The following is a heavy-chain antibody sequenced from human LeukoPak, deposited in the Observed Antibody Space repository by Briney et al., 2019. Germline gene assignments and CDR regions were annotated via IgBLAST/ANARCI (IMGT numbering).Heavy chain of an antibody. J-gene: IGHJ4*02. Sequence: GKSLRLSCAASGFTFINYAMHWVRQAPGKGLEWVSLISSGGTYEYYADSVKGRFTISRDNSKNTLYLQLNSLRAEDTAVYYCARDSTYYYDSGSSGPHHFDNWGQGTLVTVSS. CDR2: ISSGGTYE. D-gene: IGHD3-10*01. CDR3: ARDSTYYYDSGSSGPHHFDN. CDR1: GFTFINYA. V-gene: IGHV3-30*01.